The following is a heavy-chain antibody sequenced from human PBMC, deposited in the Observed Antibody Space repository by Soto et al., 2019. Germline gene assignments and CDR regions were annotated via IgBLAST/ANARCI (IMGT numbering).Heavy chain of an antibody. CDR1: GQSFSGHS. Sequence: QVQLQQWGAGLVKPSETLSLSCAVYGQSFSGHSWAWIRQPPGKGLEWIGEINESGSTYYNPSLKSRVTISTATSGNQFSLKLSSVSAADTAAYFCARGSGIVALPGELEDVKYDYWGQGTLVNVSS. CDR3: ARGSGIVALPGELEDVKYDY. V-gene: IGHV4-34*01. CDR2: INESGST. J-gene: IGHJ4*02. D-gene: IGHD1-1*01.